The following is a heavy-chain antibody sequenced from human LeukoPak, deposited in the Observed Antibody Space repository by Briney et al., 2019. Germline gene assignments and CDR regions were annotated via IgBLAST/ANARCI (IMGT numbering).Heavy chain of an antibody. Sequence: SETLSLTCTVPGGSISSSYYYWGWIRQPPGKGLEWIGSIHYSGNTYYNPSLKSRVTMSIDTSKNQFSLKVSSVTAADTAVYYCARLTYDSSGYYYYGGDDYWGQGTLVTVSS. V-gene: IGHV4-39*01. D-gene: IGHD3-22*01. CDR1: GGSISSSYYY. CDR3: ARLTYDSSGYYYYGGDDY. CDR2: IHYSGNT. J-gene: IGHJ4*02.